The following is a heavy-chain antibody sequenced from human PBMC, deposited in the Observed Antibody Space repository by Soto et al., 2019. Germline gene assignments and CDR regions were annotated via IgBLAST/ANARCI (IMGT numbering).Heavy chain of an antibody. CDR2: ISGSGGST. Sequence: GGSLRLSCAASGFTFSSYAMSWVRQAPGKGLEWVSAISGSGGSTYYADSVKGRFTISRDNSKNTLCLQMNSLRAEDTAVYYCAKYYYDSSGYYHSDPYFDYWGQGTLVTVSS. CDR1: GFTFSSYA. J-gene: IGHJ4*02. D-gene: IGHD3-22*01. CDR3: AKYYYDSSGYYHSDPYFDY. V-gene: IGHV3-23*01.